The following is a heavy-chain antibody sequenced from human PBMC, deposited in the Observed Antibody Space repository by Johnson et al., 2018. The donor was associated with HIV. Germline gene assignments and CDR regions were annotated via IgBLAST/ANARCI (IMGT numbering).Heavy chain of an antibody. CDR1: GFTFSSYG. J-gene: IGHJ3*01. Sequence: QVQLVESGGGVVQPGRSLRLSCAASGFTFSSYGMHWVRQAPGKGLEWVAVISYDGSNKYYADSAKGRFTISRDNSKNTLYLQMSSLRAEDTAVYYWAKDRPGNSNYWLWGQGTMVTVSS. CDR3: AKDRPGNSNYWL. V-gene: IGHV3-30*18. D-gene: IGHD1-26*01. CDR2: ISYDGSNK.